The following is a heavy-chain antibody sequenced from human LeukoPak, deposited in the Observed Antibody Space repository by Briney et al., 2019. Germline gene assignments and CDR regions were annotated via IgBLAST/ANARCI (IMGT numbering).Heavy chain of an antibody. J-gene: IGHJ4*02. CDR1: GFTFSSYS. D-gene: IGHD3-10*01. V-gene: IGHV3-21*01. CDR2: ISSSSSYV. Sequence: PGGSLRLSCAASGFTFSSYSMIWVRQAPGKGLEWVSSISSSSSYVYYADSVKGRFTISRDNAKNSLYPQMNSLRAEDTAVYYCARDYYGSGSYYKGSGFLYWGQGTLVTVSS. CDR3: ARDYYGSGSYYKGSGFLY.